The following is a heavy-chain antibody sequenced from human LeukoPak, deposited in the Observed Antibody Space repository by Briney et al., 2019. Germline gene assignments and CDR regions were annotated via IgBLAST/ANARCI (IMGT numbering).Heavy chain of an antibody. CDR2: IRSSGSTI. CDR1: GSTFSDYY. Sequence: PGGSLRLCCAASGSTFSDYYMSWLRQAPGKRLEWVTYIRSSGSTIYYADSVKGRFTISRDNAKNSLYLQMNSLRAEETAVYYCARSSLSVISTFDFDYWGQGALVTVSS. D-gene: IGHD2-21*01. J-gene: IGHJ4*02. CDR3: ARSSLSVISTFDFDY. V-gene: IGHV3-11*01.